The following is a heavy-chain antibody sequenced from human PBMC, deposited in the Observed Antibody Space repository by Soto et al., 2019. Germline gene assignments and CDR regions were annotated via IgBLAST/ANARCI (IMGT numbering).Heavy chain of an antibody. V-gene: IGHV1-18*01. CDR2: ISPYKGNT. CDR1: GYTFSSIG. CDR3: ARDLDGSGSYYTNY. Sequence: QVHLVQSGAEVKKPGASVKVSCRTSGYTFSSIGISWVRQAPGRGLEWMGWISPYKGNTYYAQRLQGRGTMTTDTSASTAYMELRSLSSDDTAVYFCARDLDGSGSYYTNYWGQGTLVTVSS. D-gene: IGHD3-10*01. J-gene: IGHJ4*02.